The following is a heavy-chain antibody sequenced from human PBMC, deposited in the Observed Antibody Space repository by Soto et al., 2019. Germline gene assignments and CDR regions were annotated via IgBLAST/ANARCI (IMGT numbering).Heavy chain of an antibody. V-gene: IGHV3-66*01. CDR1: GFSVGDNY. Sequence: SGGGLVQPGGSLRLSCAASGFSVGDNYMKWVRQAPGKGLEWVSLIYSGGSTFYADSGKGRFTISRDNSKNTLFLQMNNLRVDDTAVYYCARDRGYRWGQGTMVTVSA. CDR3: ARDRGYR. J-gene: IGHJ3*01. CDR2: IYSGGST. D-gene: IGHD5-12*01.